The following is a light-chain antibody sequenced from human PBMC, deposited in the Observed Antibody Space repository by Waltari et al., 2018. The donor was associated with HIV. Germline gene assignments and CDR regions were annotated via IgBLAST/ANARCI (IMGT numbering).Light chain of an antibody. Sequence: QSALTQPRSVSGSPEQSVPISCTGPNSDVGGFNYVSWYHLHPGQAPKLIIYDVTKRPSGVPDRFSGSKSANTASLTISGLQAEDEADYYCCWSYAGSYSLVFGGGTKLTVL. CDR1: NSDVGGFNY. CDR3: CWSYAGSYSLV. CDR2: DVT. V-gene: IGLV2-11*01. J-gene: IGLJ2*01.